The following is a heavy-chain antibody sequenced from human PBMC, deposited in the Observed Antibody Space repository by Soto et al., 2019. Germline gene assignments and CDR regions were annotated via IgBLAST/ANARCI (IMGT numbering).Heavy chain of an antibody. J-gene: IGHJ4*02. V-gene: IGHV1-69*06. CDR1: EDIFKSYS. CDR3: ARDFSGYDPALNRFDH. D-gene: IGHD5-12*01. Sequence: VASVKVSCKASEDIFKSYSISGVLRSPLRGLEYMGGILPMFGSANSVDKFRGRLTLTADKSTTTTYMELTDLTDADTAVYYCARDFSGYDPALNRFDHWGQGTLVTVSS. CDR2: ILPMFGSA.